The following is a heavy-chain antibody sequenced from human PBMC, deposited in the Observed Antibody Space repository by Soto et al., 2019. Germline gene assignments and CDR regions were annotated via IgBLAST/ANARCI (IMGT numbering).Heavy chain of an antibody. V-gene: IGHV3-48*03. CDR1: GFTFSTYE. D-gene: IGHD1-26*01. J-gene: IGHJ4*02. CDR3: ARASGSYSDY. CDR2: ISSSGTTI. Sequence: GGSLRLSCAASGFTFSTYEMNWLRQAPGKGLEWVSYISSSGTTIYYADSVKGRFTISRDNARDSPYLQMNSLRAEDTAVYYCARASGSYSDYWGQGTLVTVSS.